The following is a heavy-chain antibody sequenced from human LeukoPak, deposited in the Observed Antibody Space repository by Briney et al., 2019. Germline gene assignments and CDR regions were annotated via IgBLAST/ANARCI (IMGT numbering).Heavy chain of an antibody. D-gene: IGHD4-17*01. Sequence: GGSLRLSCAASGFTFSSYAMSWVRQAPGEGLEWVSSISGSGGSTYYADSVKGRFTISRDNSKNTVYLQMNSLRAEDTAEYFCAKARPRKDYEVDDWGQGTLVTASS. CDR1: GFTFSSYA. J-gene: IGHJ4*02. V-gene: IGHV3-23*01. CDR2: ISGSGGST. CDR3: AKARPRKDYEVDD.